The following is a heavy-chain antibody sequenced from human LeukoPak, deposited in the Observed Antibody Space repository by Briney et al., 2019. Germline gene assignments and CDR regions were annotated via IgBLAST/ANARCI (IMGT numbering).Heavy chain of an antibody. Sequence: ASVKVSFKASGSPFTGYYMHWVRPAPGQGLEWMGRINPNSGGTNYAQKFQGRVTMTRDTSISTAYMELSRLSSDDTAVYYCARDLWVAAAGRGEDDYWGQGTLVTVSS. J-gene: IGHJ4*02. CDR2: INPNSGGT. V-gene: IGHV1-2*06. D-gene: IGHD6-13*01. CDR3: ARDLWVAAAGRGEDDY. CDR1: GSPFTGYY.